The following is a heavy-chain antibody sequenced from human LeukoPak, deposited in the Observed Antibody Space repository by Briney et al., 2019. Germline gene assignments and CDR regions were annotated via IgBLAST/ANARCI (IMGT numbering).Heavy chain of an antibody. Sequence: GGSLRLSCAASGFTFSSYAMSWVRQAPGKGLEWVSAISGSGGSTYYADSVKGRFTISRDNSKNTLYLQMNSLRAEDTAVYYCAKTKRDIVVVVAASPGYYFDYWGQGTLVTVSS. D-gene: IGHD2-15*01. CDR2: ISGSGGST. CDR3: AKTKRDIVVVVAASPGYYFDY. V-gene: IGHV3-23*01. J-gene: IGHJ4*02. CDR1: GFTFSSYA.